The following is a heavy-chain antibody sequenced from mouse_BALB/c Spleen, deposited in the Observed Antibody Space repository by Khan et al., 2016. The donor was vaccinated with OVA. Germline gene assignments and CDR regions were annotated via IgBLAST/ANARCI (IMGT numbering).Heavy chain of an antibody. CDR3: AREWAAWFPY. V-gene: IGHV1-77*01. CDR1: GYTFTDYY. J-gene: IGHJ3*01. Sequence: QVQLQQSGAELARPGASVKLSCKASGYTFTDYYINWMRQRTGQGLEWIGEIYPGSDNIFYNEKFKGKATLTADKSSSPAYMQLSSLTSEDSAVYFCAREWAAWFPYWDQGTLVTVSA. CDR2: IYPGSDNI.